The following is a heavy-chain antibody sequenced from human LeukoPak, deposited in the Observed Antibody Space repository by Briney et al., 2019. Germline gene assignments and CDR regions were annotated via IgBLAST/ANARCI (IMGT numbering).Heavy chain of an antibody. J-gene: IGHJ4*02. D-gene: IGHD3-3*01. CDR1: GYAFNFYG. V-gene: IGHV1-18*04. Sequence: SVKVSGKTSGYAFNFYGLNWVRQAPGQGLEWMGFISLNNGNTHYEQKFQGRVTMAADTSTDTASLEVKSLRSDDTAVYYCHRITIYGVVMDFDYWGQGTLVTVSS. CDR3: HRITIYGVVMDFDY. CDR2: ISLNNGNT.